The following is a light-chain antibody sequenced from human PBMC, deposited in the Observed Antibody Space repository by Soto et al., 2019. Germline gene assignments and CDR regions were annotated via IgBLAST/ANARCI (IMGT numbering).Light chain of an antibody. V-gene: IGLV1-40*01. CDR2: GNS. Sequence: QSVLTQPPSVSGAPGQRVTISCTGSRSNIGAGYDVHWYQQLPGTAPKLLIYGNSNRPSGVPDRFSGSKSGTSASLAITGLQAKDEADYYCQSYDSSLSGYVVFGGGTKLTVL. CDR3: QSYDSSLSGYVV. J-gene: IGLJ2*01. CDR1: RSNIGAGYD.